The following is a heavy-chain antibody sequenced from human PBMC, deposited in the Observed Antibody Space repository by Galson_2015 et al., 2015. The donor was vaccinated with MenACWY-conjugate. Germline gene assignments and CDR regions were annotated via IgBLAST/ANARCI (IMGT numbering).Heavy chain of an antibody. V-gene: IGHV1-2*04. CDR2: INPNSGDT. J-gene: IGHJ6*02. CDR3: ARDLHDSRNDGAYYHCYYGMDV. Sequence: SVKVSCKASGYTFSDYYLHWVRQAPGQGLEWMGWINPNSGDTNYAPKFQGWVTMTRDTSISTAYMELSRLKSDDTAVYYCARDLHDSRNDGAYYHCYYGMDVWGQGTTVTVSS. D-gene: IGHD1-14*01. CDR1: GYTFSDYY.